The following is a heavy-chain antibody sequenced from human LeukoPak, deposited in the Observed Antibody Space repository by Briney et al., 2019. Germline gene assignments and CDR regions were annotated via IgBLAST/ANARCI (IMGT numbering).Heavy chain of an antibody. V-gene: IGHV4-59*12. Sequence: PSETLSLTCTVSGASISGYFWSWIRQAPGKGLEWIGYIYYSGSIHYNPSLKSRVSISVDTSKNQFSLKLSSMTAADTAVYYCARDRRYCSGGTCYLDPYFDYWGQGTLVTVSS. CDR1: GASISGYF. D-gene: IGHD2-15*01. J-gene: IGHJ4*02. CDR3: ARDRRYCSGGTCYLDPYFDY. CDR2: IYYSGSI.